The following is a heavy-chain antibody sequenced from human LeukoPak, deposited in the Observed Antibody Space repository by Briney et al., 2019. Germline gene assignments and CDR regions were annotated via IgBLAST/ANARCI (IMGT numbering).Heavy chain of an antibody. CDR2: TYPGDSDT. J-gene: IGHJ5*02. Sequence: GESLKISCKGSRYSFTSYCIGWVRQMPGKGLEWMGITYPGDSDTRYSPSFQGQVTISADKSISTAYLQWSSLKASDTAMYYCARRQQLVKDGWFDPWGQGTLVTVSS. CDR3: ARRQQLVKDGWFDP. V-gene: IGHV5-51*01. CDR1: RYSFTSYC. D-gene: IGHD6-13*01.